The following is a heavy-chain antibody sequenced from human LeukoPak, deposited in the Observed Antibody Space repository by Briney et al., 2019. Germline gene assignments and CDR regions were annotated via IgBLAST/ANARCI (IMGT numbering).Heavy chain of an antibody. CDR1: GFTFSSYA. V-gene: IGHV3-23*01. CDR2: ISGSGGST. D-gene: IGHD6-13*01. J-gene: IGHJ5*02. Sequence: GGSLRLSCAASGFTFSSYAMSWVRQAPGKGLEWVSAISGSGGSTYYADSVKGRFTMSRDNAKNTLYLQMNSLRAEDTAVYYCAKARVSIAAAGTEWFDPWGQGTLVTVSS. CDR3: AKARVSIAAAGTEWFDP.